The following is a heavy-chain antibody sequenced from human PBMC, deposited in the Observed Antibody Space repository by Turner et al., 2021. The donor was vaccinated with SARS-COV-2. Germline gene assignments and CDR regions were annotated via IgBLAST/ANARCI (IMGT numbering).Heavy chain of an antibody. V-gene: IGHV4-39*01. CDR3: ARHWEVAAAAYLARFDP. CDR2: IYYSGGT. J-gene: IGHJ5*02. Sequence: QLQLQESGTGLVKPSETLSLTCTVSGGSISSSSYYWGWIRQPPGKGLEWIGSIYYSGGTYYNPSLKSRVSISVDTSKNHFSLKLSSVTAADTALYYCARHWEVAAAAYLARFDPWGQGTLVTVSS. CDR1: GGSISSSSYY. D-gene: IGHD6-13*01.